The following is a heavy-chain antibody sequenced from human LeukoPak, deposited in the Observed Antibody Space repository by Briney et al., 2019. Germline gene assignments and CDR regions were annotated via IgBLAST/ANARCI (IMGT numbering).Heavy chain of an antibody. CDR2: ISWNSGSI. Sequence: GESLRLSCAASGFTFSSYAMHWVRQAPGKGLEWVSGISWNSGSIGYADSVKGRFTISRDNAKNSLYLQMNSLRAEDTALYYCAKDPDTAMVTGGYFDYWGQGTLVTVSS. CDR1: GFTFSSYA. CDR3: AKDPDTAMVTGGYFDY. J-gene: IGHJ4*02. V-gene: IGHV3-9*01. D-gene: IGHD5-18*01.